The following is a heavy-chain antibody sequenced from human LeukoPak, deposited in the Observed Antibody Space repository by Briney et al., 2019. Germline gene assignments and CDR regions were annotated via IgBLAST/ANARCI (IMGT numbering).Heavy chain of an antibody. V-gene: IGHV4-59*08. CDR1: GTSISGYY. Sequence: SETLSLTCSVAGTSISGYYWSWIRQPPGKGLEWIGNVHKSGSSNYNPSLESRVTVSADTSKNEFSLKLTSVTAADTAVYYCARLVGTTTPRYYFYGMVIWGQGTTVTVSS. CDR2: VHKSGSS. D-gene: IGHD1-26*01. J-gene: IGHJ6*02. CDR3: ARLVGTTTPRYYFYGMVI.